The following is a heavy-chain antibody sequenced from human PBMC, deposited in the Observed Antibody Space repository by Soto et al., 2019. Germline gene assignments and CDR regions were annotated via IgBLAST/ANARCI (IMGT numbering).Heavy chain of an antibody. CDR2: IFPIFGTA. J-gene: IGHJ4*02. D-gene: IGHD4-17*01. CDR3: ARDYYGGNSRPHFDY. Sequence: GASVEVSCKASGGTFSSYAISWVRQAPGQGLEWMGGIFPIFGTANYAQKFQGRVTITADESTSTAYMELSSLRSEDTAVYYCARDYYGGNSRPHFDYWGQGTLVTVSS. CDR1: GGTFSSYA. V-gene: IGHV1-69*13.